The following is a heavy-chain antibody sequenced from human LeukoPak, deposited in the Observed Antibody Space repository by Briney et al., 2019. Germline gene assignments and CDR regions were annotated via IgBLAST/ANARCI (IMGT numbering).Heavy chain of an antibody. CDR2: ISSSSSTI. CDR3: ARAGRYTNYYFDY. D-gene: IGHD2-2*02. Sequence: PGGSLRLSCAASGFTFSSYSMNWVRQAPGKGLEWVSYISSSSSTIYYADSVKGRFTISRDNATNSLYLQMNSLRAEDTAVYYCARAGRYTNYYFDYWGQGTLVTVSS. CDR1: GFTFSSYS. J-gene: IGHJ4*02. V-gene: IGHV3-48*04.